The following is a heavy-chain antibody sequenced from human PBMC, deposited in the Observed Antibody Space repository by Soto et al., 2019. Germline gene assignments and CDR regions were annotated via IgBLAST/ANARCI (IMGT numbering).Heavy chain of an antibody. J-gene: IGHJ6*02. CDR1: GDSISSGNKY. D-gene: IGHD3-16*01. CDR2: IFSSGTT. Sequence: SETLSLTCTVSGDSISSGNKYWSWIRQAPGKGLEWIEYIFSSGTTYYNPSLKSRLTMSLDTSQNQFSLRLASVTDADSAVYYCARVPSPFDYYYAMDVWGQGTTVTVS. V-gene: IGHV4-30-4*01. CDR3: ARVPSPFDYYYAMDV.